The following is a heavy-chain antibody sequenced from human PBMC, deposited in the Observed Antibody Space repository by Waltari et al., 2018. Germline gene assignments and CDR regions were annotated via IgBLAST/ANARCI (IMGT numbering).Heavy chain of an antibody. J-gene: IGHJ4*02. CDR2: IHSGGNT. Sequence: EVQLVESGGGLLQRGGSLRLFCAGSGFDCSRSYMNWVRQAPGKGLGWVSGIHSGGNTYYADSMKGRFTISRDNSKNTLYLQMNSLRAEDTAVYYCAKDRSYGHSLANWGQGTLVTVSS. V-gene: IGHV3-53*01. CDR3: AKDRSYGHSLAN. CDR1: GFDCSRSY. D-gene: IGHD4-17*01.